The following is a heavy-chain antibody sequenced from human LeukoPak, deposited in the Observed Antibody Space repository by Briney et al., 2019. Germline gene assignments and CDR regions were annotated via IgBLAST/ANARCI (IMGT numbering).Heavy chain of an antibody. Sequence: SETLSLTCTVSGGSISSSSYYWGWIRQPPGKGLEWIGSIYYSGSTYYNPSLKSRVTISVDTSKNQFSLKLSSVTAADTAVYYCARQGLGVRGVIGSSLDYWGQGTLVTVSS. V-gene: IGHV4-39*01. CDR3: ARQGLGVRGVIGSSLDY. J-gene: IGHJ4*02. CDR1: GGSISSSSYY. D-gene: IGHD3-10*01. CDR2: IYYSGST.